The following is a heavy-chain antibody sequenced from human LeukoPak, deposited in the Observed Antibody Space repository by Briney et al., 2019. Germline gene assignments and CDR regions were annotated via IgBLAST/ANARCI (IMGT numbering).Heavy chain of an antibody. CDR3: AKSSYYDASGYYREYYFDY. D-gene: IGHD3-22*01. CDR1: RFTFSSYG. V-gene: IGHV3-23*01. Sequence: GGSLRLSCAASRFTFSSYGMSWVRQAPGKGLEWVSSISGSGGSTYYADSVKGRFTISRDNSRNTLYLQMNSLRDEDTAVYYCAKSSYYDASGYYREYYFDYWGQGTLVTVSS. J-gene: IGHJ4*02. CDR2: ISGSGGST.